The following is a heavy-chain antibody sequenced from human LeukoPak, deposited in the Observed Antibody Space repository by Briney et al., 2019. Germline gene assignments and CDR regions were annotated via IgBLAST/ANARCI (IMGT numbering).Heavy chain of an antibody. J-gene: IGHJ6*03. CDR1: GFTFSSYA. V-gene: IGHV3-30*01. Sequence: GRSLRLSCAASGFTFSSYAMHWVRQAPGKGLEWVAVISYDGSNKYYADSVKGRFTISRDNSKNTLYLQMNSLRAEDTAVYYCARGGYQLLTYYYYMDVWGKGTTVTVSS. D-gene: IGHD2-2*01. CDR3: ARGGYQLLTYYYYMDV. CDR2: ISYDGSNK.